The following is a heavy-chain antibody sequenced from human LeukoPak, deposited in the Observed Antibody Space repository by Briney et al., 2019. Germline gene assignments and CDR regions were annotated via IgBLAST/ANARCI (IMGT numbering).Heavy chain of an antibody. J-gene: IGHJ5*02. Sequence: ASVKVSCKASGYTFTSYGISWVRQAPGQGLEWMGWINPDSGDTNYLQKFQGRVTMTRDTSISTAYMELSRLRSDDTAVYYCTRDLLGGSGTSDPWGQGTLVTVSS. V-gene: IGHV1-2*02. CDR1: GYTFTSYG. CDR3: TRDLLGGSGTSDP. D-gene: IGHD3-10*01. CDR2: INPDSGDT.